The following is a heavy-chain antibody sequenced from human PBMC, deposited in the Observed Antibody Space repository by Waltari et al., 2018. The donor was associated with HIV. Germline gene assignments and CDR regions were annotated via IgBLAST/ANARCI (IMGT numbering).Heavy chain of an antibody. J-gene: IGHJ4*02. CDR3: AKDIGSSSWYRGY. CDR2: ISWNSGSI. CDR1: GFTVYDYA. V-gene: IGHV3-9*01. D-gene: IGHD6-13*01. Sequence: EVQLVESGGGLVQPGRSLRLSCAASGFTVYDYAMHWVRQAPGKGLEWFSGISWNSGSIGYADSVKGRFTISRDNAKNSLYLQMNSLRAEDTALYYCAKDIGSSSWYRGYWGQGTLVTVSS.